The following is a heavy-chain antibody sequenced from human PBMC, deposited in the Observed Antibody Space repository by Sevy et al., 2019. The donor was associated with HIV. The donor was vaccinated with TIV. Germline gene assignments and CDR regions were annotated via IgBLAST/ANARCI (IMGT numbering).Heavy chain of an antibody. CDR2: ISSSSSYI. Sequence: GGSLRLSCAASGFTFSSYWMSWVRQAPGKGLEWVSSISSSSSYIYYADSVKGRFTISRDNAKNSLYLQMNSLRAEDTAVYYCARDPHSSSWPYYFDYWGQGTLVTVSS. V-gene: IGHV3-21*01. CDR3: ARDPHSSSWPYYFDY. CDR1: GFTFSSYW. J-gene: IGHJ4*02. D-gene: IGHD6-13*01.